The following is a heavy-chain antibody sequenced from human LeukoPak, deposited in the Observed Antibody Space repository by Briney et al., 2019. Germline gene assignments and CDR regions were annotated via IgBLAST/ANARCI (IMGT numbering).Heavy chain of an antibody. D-gene: IGHD3-10*01. J-gene: IGHJ5*02. CDR3: ARVWFGELLYLPGWFDP. Sequence: ASVKVSCKASGYTFTGYYMHWVRQAPGQGLEWMGWINPNSGGTNYAQKFQGRVTMTRDTSIGTAYMELSRLRSDDTAVYYCARVWFGELLYLPGWFDPWGQGTLVTVSS. CDR1: GYTFTGYY. CDR2: INPNSGGT. V-gene: IGHV1-2*02.